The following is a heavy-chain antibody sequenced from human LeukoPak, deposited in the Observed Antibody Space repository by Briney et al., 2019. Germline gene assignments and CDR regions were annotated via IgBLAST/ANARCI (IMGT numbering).Heavy chain of an antibody. CDR2: IDPNGGGT. Sequence: ASVKVSCKASGYTFTAYYIHRVRQAPGQGLEWMGWIDPNGGGTNYAQRFQGRVTMTRDTSISTAYMELSRLRSDDTAVYYCARGGSMIFGVLNDWGQGARVTVSS. CDR3: ARGGSMIFGVLND. CDR1: GYTFTAYY. J-gene: IGHJ4*02. V-gene: IGHV1-2*02. D-gene: IGHD3/OR15-3a*01.